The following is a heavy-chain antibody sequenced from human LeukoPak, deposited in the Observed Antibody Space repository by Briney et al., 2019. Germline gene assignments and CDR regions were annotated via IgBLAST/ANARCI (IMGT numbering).Heavy chain of an antibody. CDR2: IYWDDDK. D-gene: IGHD3-3*01. CDR1: GGSISSYYW. V-gene: IGHV2-5*08. CDR3: AHIYDFWSGYHSN. J-gene: IGHJ4*02. Sequence: TLSLTCTVSGGSISSYYWSWIRQPPGKALEWLALIYWDDDKRYSPSLKSRLTITKDTSKNQVVLTMTNMDPVDTATYYFAHIYDFWSGYHSNWGQGTLVTVSS.